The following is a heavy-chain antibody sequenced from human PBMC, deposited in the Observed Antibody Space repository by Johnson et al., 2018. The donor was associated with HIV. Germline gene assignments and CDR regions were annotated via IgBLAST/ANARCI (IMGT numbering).Heavy chain of an antibody. CDR3: AKDSGSPLGAAFDI. J-gene: IGHJ3*02. CDR2: ITWNSGSI. CDR1: GFTFDDYA. Sequence: VQLVESGGGLVKPGRSLRLSCAASGFTFDDYAMHWVRQAPGKGLEWVSGITWNSGSIGYADSVKGRFTISRDNAKNSLYLQMNSLRAEDTALYYCAKDSGSPLGAAFDIWGQGTMVTVSS. D-gene: IGHD1-26*01. V-gene: IGHV3-9*01.